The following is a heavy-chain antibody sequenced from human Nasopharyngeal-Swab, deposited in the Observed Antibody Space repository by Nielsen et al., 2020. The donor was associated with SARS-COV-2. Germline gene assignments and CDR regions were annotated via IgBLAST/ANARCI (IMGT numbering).Heavy chain of an antibody. J-gene: IGHJ5*02. CDR2: INAGNGNT. CDR3: ARVHYDSSGYYNNWFDP. CDR1: GYTFTSYA. V-gene: IGHV1-3*01. D-gene: IGHD3-22*01. Sequence: ASVKVSCKASGYTFTSYAMHWVRQAPGQRLEWMGWINAGNGNTKYSQKFRGRVTITRDTSASTAYMELSSLRSEDTAVYYCARVHYDSSGYYNNWFDPWGRGTLVTVSS.